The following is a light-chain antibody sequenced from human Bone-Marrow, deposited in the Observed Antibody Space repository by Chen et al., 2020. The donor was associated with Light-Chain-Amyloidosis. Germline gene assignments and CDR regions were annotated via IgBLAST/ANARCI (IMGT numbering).Light chain of an antibody. CDR1: SGSIATNY. V-gene: IGLV6-57*01. CDR3: QSYQGSSQGV. Sequence: NFMLTQPHSVSESPGKTVIISCTRSSGSIATNYVQWYQQRPGSSPTTVIYADDQRPSGVPDRFSGSSDRSSNSASLTISGLKTEDETDYYCQSYQGSSQGVFGGGTKLTVL. J-gene: IGLJ3*02. CDR2: ADD.